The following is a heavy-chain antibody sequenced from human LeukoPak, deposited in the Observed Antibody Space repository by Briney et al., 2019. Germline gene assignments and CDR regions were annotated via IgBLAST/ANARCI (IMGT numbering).Heavy chain of an antibody. CDR3: ARELPFDY. CDR1: GFTFSSYG. D-gene: IGHD2-15*01. Sequence: GGSLRLSCAASGFTFSSYGMHWVRQAPGKGLEWVANIKQDGSEKYYVDSVKGRFTISRDNAKNSLYLQMNSLRAEDTAVYYCARELPFDYWGQGTLVTVSS. CDR2: IKQDGSEK. V-gene: IGHV3-7*01. J-gene: IGHJ4*02.